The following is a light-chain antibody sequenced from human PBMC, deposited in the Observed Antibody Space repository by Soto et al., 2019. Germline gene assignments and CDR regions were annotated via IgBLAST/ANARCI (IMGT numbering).Light chain of an antibody. V-gene: IGLV2-11*01. J-gene: IGLJ1*01. CDR3: CSYAGIYSNVYV. CDR2: DVT. CDR1: SSDVGGYNY. Sequence: QSALTQPRSVSGSPGQSVTISCPGTSSDVGGYNYVSWYQQHPGKAPKLIIYDVTKWPSGVPDRFSGSKSGNTASLTISGLQAEDEADYYCCSYAGIYSNVYVFGTGTKVTVL.